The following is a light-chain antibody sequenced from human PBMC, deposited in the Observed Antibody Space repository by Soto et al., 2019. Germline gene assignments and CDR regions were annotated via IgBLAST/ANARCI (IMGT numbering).Light chain of an antibody. CDR2: EVS. J-gene: IGLJ1*01. V-gene: IGLV2-23*02. CDR3: CSFAISSTYV. Sequence: QSALTQPASVSGSSGQSITISCTGTSSDVGNYNLVSWYQQHPGKVPKFIIYEVSKRPSGISNRFSGSKSGNTASLTISGLQAEDEADYYCCSFAISSTYVFGSGTKLTVL. CDR1: SSDVGNYNL.